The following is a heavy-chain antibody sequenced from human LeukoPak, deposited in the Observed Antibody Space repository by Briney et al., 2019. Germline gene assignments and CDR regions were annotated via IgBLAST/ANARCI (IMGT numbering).Heavy chain of an antibody. CDR3: ARLTYYDFWSGYYTIPYYFDY. CDR1: GGSISSSSYY. Sequence: PSQTLSLTCSVSGGSISSSSYYWGWIRQPPGKGLEWIGSIYYSGSTYYNPSLKSRVTISVDTSKNQFSLKLSSVTAADTAVYYCARLTYYDFWSGYYTIPYYFDYWGQGTLVTVSS. V-gene: IGHV4-39*07. D-gene: IGHD3-3*01. CDR2: IYYSGST. J-gene: IGHJ4*02.